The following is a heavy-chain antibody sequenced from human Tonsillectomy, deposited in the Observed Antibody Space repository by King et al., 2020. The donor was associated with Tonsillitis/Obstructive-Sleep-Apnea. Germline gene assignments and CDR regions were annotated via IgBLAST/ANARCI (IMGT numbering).Heavy chain of an antibody. Sequence: EVQLVESGGGLVQPGRSLRLSCAASGFTFDDYAMHWVRQAPGKGLEWVSAISWNSGNIGYADSVKGRFTISRDNAKNSLYLQMNSLRAEDTALYYCAKDMVDDFWSGPMDVWGKGTTVTVSS. CDR1: GFTFDDYA. CDR2: ISWNSGNI. D-gene: IGHD3-3*01. CDR3: AKDMVDDFWSGPMDV. V-gene: IGHV3-9*01. J-gene: IGHJ6*04.